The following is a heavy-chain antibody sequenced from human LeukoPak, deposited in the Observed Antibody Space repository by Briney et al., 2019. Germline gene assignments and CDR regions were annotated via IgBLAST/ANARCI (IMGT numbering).Heavy chain of an antibody. CDR1: GFTFSGYA. Sequence: GGSLRLSCAASGFTFSGYALTWVRQAPGKGLEWVSTISDSDDTTFYAESVKGRLTISRDNSKNTLYLQMNSLRAEDTATYHCSRDRSGSYYWGQGILVAVSS. CDR2: ISDSDDTT. V-gene: IGHV3-23*01. D-gene: IGHD1-26*01. CDR3: SRDRSGSYY. J-gene: IGHJ4*02.